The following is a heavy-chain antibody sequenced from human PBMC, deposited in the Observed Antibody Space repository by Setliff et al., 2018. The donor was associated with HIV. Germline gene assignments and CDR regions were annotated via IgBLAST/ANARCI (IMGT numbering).Heavy chain of an antibody. D-gene: IGHD2-21*01. CDR1: GGSLSSSNYY. J-gene: IGHJ4*02. V-gene: IGHV4-39*01. CDR2: IYYSGNT. Sequence: PSETLSLTCTVSGGSLSSSNYYCGWIRQPPGKGLEWIGSIYYSGNTYYSPSLKSRVTISGDTSKNQFSLKVRSVTAADTAVYYCARQVTVVGYFETAAGSFNYWGPGTLVTVSS. CDR3: ARQVTVVGYFETAAGSFNY.